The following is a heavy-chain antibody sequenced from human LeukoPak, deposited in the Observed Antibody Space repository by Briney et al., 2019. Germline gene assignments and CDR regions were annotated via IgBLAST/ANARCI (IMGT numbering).Heavy chain of an antibody. Sequence: PGGSLRLSCAASGFTFSTYWRTWVRQAPGKGLEWVANIKEDGSREYYVDSVKGRFTISRDNAKNSLYLQMDSLTAEDTAVYYCARDSPGYGAYVSWGQGTLVSVSS. J-gene: IGHJ1*01. D-gene: IGHD5-12*01. CDR3: ARDSPGYGAYVS. CDR2: IKEDGSRE. CDR1: GFTFSTYW. V-gene: IGHV3-7*01.